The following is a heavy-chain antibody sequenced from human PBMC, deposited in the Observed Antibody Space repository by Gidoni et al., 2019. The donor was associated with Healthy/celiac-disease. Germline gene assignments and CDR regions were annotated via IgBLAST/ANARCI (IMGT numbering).Heavy chain of an antibody. D-gene: IGHD3-10*01. CDR2: MNPNSGNT. CDR1: GYTFTSND. CDR3: ARGLTSWGVRGVIISN. J-gene: IGHJ4*02. V-gene: IGHV1-8*01. Sequence: QVQPVQSGAEVKTHGSSVTVSCKASGYTFTSNDINWVRQATGQGLEWMGWMNPNSGNTGYAQEFQGRVTMTRNTSISTAYMELSSLRSEDTAVYYCARGLTSWGVRGVIISNWGQGTLVTVSS.